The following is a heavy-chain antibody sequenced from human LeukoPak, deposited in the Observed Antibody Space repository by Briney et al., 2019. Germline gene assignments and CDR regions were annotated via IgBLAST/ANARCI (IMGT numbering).Heavy chain of an antibody. Sequence: ASVKVSCKASGGTFSSYAISWVRQAPGQGLEWMGGIIPIFGTANYAQKFQGRVTITADESTSTAYMELSSLRSEDTAVYCCARATKYQLLSGSRPFLPFQYYFDYWGQGTLVTVSS. CDR2: IIPIFGTA. CDR3: ARATKYQLLSGSRPFLPFQYYFDY. V-gene: IGHV1-69*13. J-gene: IGHJ4*02. CDR1: GGTFSSYA. D-gene: IGHD2-2*01.